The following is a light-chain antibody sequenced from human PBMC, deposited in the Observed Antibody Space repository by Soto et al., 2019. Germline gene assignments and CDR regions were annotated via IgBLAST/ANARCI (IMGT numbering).Light chain of an antibody. CDR1: QSFSNW. V-gene: IGKV1-5*03. CDR2: NAS. CDR3: QQYNSYSWT. Sequence: DIQMTQSPSTLSSSVGDRVTITCRASQSFSNWLACYQQKQGNAPKFLIYNASTLESGVPARFSGSGSGTDFTLTISSLQPDDFATYYCQQYNSYSWTFGQGTKVEIK. J-gene: IGKJ1*01.